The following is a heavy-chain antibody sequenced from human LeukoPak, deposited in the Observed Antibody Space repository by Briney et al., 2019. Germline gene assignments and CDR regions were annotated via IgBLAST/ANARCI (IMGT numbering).Heavy chain of an antibody. CDR2: VNSDGSST. Sequence: GGSLRLSCAASGFTFSSYWMHWVRQAPGKGLVWASRVNSDGSSTSYADSVKGRFTISRDNAKNTLYLQMNSLRAEDTAVYYCSGYRYYYYYMDVWGKGTTVTVSS. J-gene: IGHJ6*03. CDR1: GFTFSSYW. V-gene: IGHV3-74*01. CDR3: SGYRYYYYYMDV. D-gene: IGHD3-9*01.